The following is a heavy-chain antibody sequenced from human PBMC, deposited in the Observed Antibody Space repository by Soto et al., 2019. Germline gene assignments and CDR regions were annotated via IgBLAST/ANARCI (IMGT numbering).Heavy chain of an antibody. D-gene: IGHD3-22*01. Sequence: LRLSFAASGFTFISYGMSWVRQAPGKGLEWVSAVSTNGGSTFYADSVKGRFTISRDNSKNTLYLQMNSLRAEDTAVYYCAKGFYDSSGNYPHWFDPWGQGTLVTVSS. CDR2: VSTNGGST. CDR1: GFTFISYG. J-gene: IGHJ5*02. CDR3: AKGFYDSSGNYPHWFDP. V-gene: IGHV3-23*01.